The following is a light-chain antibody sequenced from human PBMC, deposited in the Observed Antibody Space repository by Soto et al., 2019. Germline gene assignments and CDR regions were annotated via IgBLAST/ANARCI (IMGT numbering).Light chain of an antibody. V-gene: IGKV3-20*01. J-gene: IGKJ5*01. CDR2: GAS. Sequence: DIVLTQSPGPLSLSPGEGATLSCMASQSISGNYLAWYQQKPGQAPRLLIYGASNRATGIPAKFSGSGSGTDFTLTISRLEPEDFAVYYCQQYGSSLIFGQGTRLEIK. CDR1: QSISGNY. CDR3: QQYGSSLI.